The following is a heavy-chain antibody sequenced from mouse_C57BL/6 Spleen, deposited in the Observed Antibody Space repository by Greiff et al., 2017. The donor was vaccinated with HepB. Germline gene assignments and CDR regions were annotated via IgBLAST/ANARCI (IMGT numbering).Heavy chain of an antibody. CDR1: GYTFTDYH. CDR2: INPNNGGT. V-gene: IGHV1-18*01. J-gene: IGHJ1*03. Sequence: EVQLQQSGPELVKPGASVKIPCKASGYTFTDYHMDWVKQSHGKSLEWIGDINPNNGGTIYNQKFKGKATLTVDKSSSTAYMELRSLTSEDTAVYYCARYDGYYVWYFDVWGTGTTVTVSS. D-gene: IGHD2-3*01. CDR3: ARYDGYYVWYFDV.